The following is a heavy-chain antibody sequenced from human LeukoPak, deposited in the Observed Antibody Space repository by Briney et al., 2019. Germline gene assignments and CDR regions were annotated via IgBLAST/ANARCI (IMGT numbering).Heavy chain of an antibody. V-gene: IGHV3-30*04. J-gene: IGHJ4*02. CDR2: ISYDGSNK. D-gene: IGHD3-22*01. Sequence: GGSLRLSCAASGFIFSSYAMHWVRQAPGKGLEWEAVISYDGSNKYYADSVKGRFTISRDNSRNTLYLQMNSLRAEDTAVYYCARGSGYLETFDYWGQGTLVTVSS. CDR3: ARGSGYLETFDY. CDR1: GFIFSSYA.